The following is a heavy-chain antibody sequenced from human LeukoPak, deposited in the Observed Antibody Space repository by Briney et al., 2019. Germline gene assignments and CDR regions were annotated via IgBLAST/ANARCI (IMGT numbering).Heavy chain of an antibody. V-gene: IGHV3-49*03. Sequence: GGSLRLSCTASGFTLGDHSVSWFRQAPGKGLEWVGFIRSKAYGGTTEYAASVKGRFTISRDDSKSVAYLQMDGLKTEDTAVYYCTREIRYFDWFQADYWGQGTLVTVSS. J-gene: IGHJ4*02. CDR1: GFTLGDHS. D-gene: IGHD3-9*01. CDR3: TREIRYFDWFQADY. CDR2: IRSKAYGGTT.